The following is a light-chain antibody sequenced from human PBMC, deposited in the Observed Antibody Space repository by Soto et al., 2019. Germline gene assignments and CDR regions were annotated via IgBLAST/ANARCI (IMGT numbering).Light chain of an antibody. CDR1: QGISDY. CDR3: QKYNSAPQT. V-gene: IGKV1-27*01. CDR2: AAS. Sequence: DIQMTQSPSSLSASVGDRVTITCRASQGISDYLAWYQQKPGKVPKLLIYAASALQSGVPSRFSGRGSGTDFTLTISSLQPEDVATCYCQKYNSAPQTFGQGTKVEIK. J-gene: IGKJ1*01.